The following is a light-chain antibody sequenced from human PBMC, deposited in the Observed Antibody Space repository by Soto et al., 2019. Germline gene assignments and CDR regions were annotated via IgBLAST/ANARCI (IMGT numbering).Light chain of an antibody. Sequence: RASQSVSSNLAWYQQKPGQAPRLLIYGASTRATGIPARFSVSGYGTEFNLTLRSRHSDYSAVSYCQQHSSSAWTVAEGTKVDIK. CDR1: QSVSSN. V-gene: IGKV3-15*01. CDR2: GAS. CDR3: QQHSSSAWT. J-gene: IGKJ1*01.